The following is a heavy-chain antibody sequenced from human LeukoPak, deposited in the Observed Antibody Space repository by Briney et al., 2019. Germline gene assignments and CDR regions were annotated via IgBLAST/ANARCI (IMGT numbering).Heavy chain of an antibody. CDR2: IIPIFGTA. D-gene: IGHD2-2*02. CDR3: ASIDLGYCSSTSCYIYAFDI. V-gene: IGHV1-69*13. CDR1: GGTFSSYA. Sequence: ASGKVSCKASGGTFSSYAISWVRQAPGQGLEWMGGIIPIFGTANYAQKFQGRVTITADESTSTAYMELSSLRSEDTAVYYCASIDLGYCSSTSCYIYAFDIWGQGTMVTVSS. J-gene: IGHJ3*02.